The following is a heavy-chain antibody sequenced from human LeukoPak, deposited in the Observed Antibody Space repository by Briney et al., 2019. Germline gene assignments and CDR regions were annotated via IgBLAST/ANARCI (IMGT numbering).Heavy chain of an antibody. J-gene: IGHJ4*02. CDR1: GGTFSSYA. V-gene: IGHV1-69*01. CDR3: ARIHSYGSPYYFDY. D-gene: IGHD5-18*01. CDR2: IIPIFGTA. Sequence: GASVKVSCKASGGTFSSYAICWVRQAPGQGLEWMGGIIPIFGTANYAQKFQGRVTITADESTSTAYMELSSLRSEDTAVYYCARIHSYGSPYYFDYWGQGTLVTVSS.